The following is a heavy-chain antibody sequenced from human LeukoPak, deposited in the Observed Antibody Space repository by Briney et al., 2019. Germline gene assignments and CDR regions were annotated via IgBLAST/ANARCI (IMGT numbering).Heavy chain of an antibody. J-gene: IGHJ3*02. CDR3: ARRRRIAAAGTDAFDI. V-gene: IGHV4-59*08. CDR1: GGSISSYY. CDR2: IYYSGST. Sequence: NTSETLSLTCTVSGGSISSYYWSWIRQPPGKGLERIGYIYYSGSTNYDPSLKSRVTISVDTSKNQFSLKLNSVTAADTAVYYCARRRRIAAAGTDAFDIWGQGTMVTVSS. D-gene: IGHD6-13*01.